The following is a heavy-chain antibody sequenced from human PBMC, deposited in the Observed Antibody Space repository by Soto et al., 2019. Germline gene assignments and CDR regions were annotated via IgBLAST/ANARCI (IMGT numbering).Heavy chain of an antibody. V-gene: IGHV5-51*01. CDR3: ARGGVSTRTFDY. CDR2: IYPSDSDT. CDR1: GYNLAVYW. Sequence: PGDSLKISCKGSGYNLAVYWIAWVRQMPGKGLELMGIIYPSDSDTRYRPSFQGQVTISADKSISSAYLQWSSLRASDTAMYYCARGGVSTRTFDYWGQGTPVTVSS. D-gene: IGHD3-3*01. J-gene: IGHJ4*02.